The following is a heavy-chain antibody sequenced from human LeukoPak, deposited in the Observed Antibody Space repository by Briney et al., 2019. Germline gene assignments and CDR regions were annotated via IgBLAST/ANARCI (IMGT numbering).Heavy chain of an antibody. Sequence: GESLKISCKGSGYSFTSYWIAWVRQMPGKGLEWMGIIYPGDSYTTYSPSFQGQVTISADKSISTAYLQWRSLKASDTAMYYCAVSPAAYYYGSGTYYWGQGTLVTVSS. D-gene: IGHD3-10*01. CDR3: AVSPAAYYYGSGTYY. J-gene: IGHJ4*02. CDR1: GYSFTSYW. V-gene: IGHV5-51*01. CDR2: IYPGDSYT.